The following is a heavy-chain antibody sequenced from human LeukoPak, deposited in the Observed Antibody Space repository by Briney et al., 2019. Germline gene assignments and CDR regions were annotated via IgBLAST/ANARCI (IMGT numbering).Heavy chain of an antibody. CDR2: FGSTGTI. D-gene: IGHD4-11*01. Sequence: GSLRLSCVASGFTLSTYAMNWIRQAPGKGLEWVAYFGSTGTIHYADSMRGRFTISRDNAEMSLFLQMNSLRVDDTAVYYCARSNGLRYFDRWGQGTLVTVSS. CDR3: ARSNGLRYFDR. J-gene: IGHJ4*02. CDR1: GFTLSTYA. V-gene: IGHV3-48*03.